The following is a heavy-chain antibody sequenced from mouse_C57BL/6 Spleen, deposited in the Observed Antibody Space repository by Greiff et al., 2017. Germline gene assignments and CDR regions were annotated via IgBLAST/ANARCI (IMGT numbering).Heavy chain of an antibody. D-gene: IGHD1-1*01. Sequence: QVQLQQSGSELRSPGSSVKLSCKDFDSEVFPIAYMSWVRQKPGHGFEWIGGILPSIGRTIYGEKFEDKATLDADTLSNTAYLELNSLTSEDSAIYYCARNYYGSSYRYWCFDVWGTGTTVTVSS. V-gene: IGHV15-2*01. CDR3: ARNYYGSSYRYWCFDV. J-gene: IGHJ1*03. CDR1: DSEVFPIAY. CDR2: ILPSIGRT.